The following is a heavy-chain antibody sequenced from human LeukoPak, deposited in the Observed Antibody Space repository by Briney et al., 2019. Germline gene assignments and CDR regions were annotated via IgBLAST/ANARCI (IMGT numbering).Heavy chain of an antibody. J-gene: IGHJ4*02. CDR3: AKDTSYGYIH. CDR1: GFTFSSYG. Sequence: GRSLRLSCAASGFTFSSYGMHWVRQAPGKGLEWVAVIWYDGSNKYYADSVKGRFSISRDNSKNTLYLQMNSLRAEDTAVYYCAKDTSYGYIHWGQGTQVTVSS. CDR2: IWYDGSNK. D-gene: IGHD5-18*01. V-gene: IGHV3-33*06.